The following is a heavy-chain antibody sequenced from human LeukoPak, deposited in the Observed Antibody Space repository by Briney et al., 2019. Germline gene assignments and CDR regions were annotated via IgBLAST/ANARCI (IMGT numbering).Heavy chain of an antibody. V-gene: IGHV3-23*01. CDR1: GFKFSNDV. CDR3: AKDGSGYDYRAYYFDY. D-gene: IGHD5-12*01. J-gene: IGHJ4*02. Sequence: GGSLRLSCAASGFKFSNDVMSWVRQAPGKGLEWVSGISGSGQTIHYADSVKGRFTISRDNSKDTLYLQMDSLSPEDTAVYYCAKDGSGYDYRAYYFDYWGQGTLVTVSS. CDR2: ISGSGQTI.